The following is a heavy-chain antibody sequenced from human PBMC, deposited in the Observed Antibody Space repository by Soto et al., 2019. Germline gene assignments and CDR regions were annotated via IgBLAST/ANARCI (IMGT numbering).Heavy chain of an antibody. CDR3: AINFDSGYYVRWFDP. CDR1: GYSFTQYA. CDR2: INPANGNT. V-gene: IGHV1-3*01. Sequence: QVQLVQSGAEVRKPGASVTVSCKASGYSFTQYAIHWVRQAPGRSLEWLGWINPANGNTKYSEKFQGRVTFTRDTSATTAYMELSSLRSADTAVYYCAINFDSGYYVRWFDPWGQGTLVTVSS. D-gene: IGHD3-22*01. J-gene: IGHJ5*02.